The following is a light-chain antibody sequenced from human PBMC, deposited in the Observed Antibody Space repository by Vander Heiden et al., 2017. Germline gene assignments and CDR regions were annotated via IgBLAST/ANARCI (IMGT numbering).Light chain of an antibody. V-gene: IGKV1-5*03. Sequence: DIKITQTASTLTASVGDRVTSTCRASKSIGIWLAWEQQKPGKAPNLLIYKASSLESGVPSRFSGIGSGTDFTLTISSLQPDDFATYYCQQYNTFSRTFGQGTKVEIK. CDR2: KAS. J-gene: IGKJ1*01. CDR1: KSIGIW. CDR3: QQYNTFSRT.